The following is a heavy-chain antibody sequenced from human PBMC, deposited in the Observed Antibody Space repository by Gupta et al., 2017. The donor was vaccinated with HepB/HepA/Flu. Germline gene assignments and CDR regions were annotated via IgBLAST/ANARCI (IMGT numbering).Heavy chain of an antibody. CDR1: GFSFSTYW. Sequence: EVKLVESGGGFVQPGGSLIISCAASGFSFSTYWMTWVRQAPGRGLEWVANIKQDESEKYYVDSVKGRFTISRDNAKNSLYLQLNSLRAEDTAVYYCSKIRGEDGSYFDYWGQGALVAVSS. J-gene: IGHJ4*02. V-gene: IGHV3-7*01. CDR3: SKIRGEDGSYFDY. D-gene: IGHD5-24*01. CDR2: IKQDESEK.